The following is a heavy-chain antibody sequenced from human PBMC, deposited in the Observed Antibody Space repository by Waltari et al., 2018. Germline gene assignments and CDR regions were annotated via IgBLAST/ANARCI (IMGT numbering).Heavy chain of an antibody. V-gene: IGHV1-8*01. CDR3: ARGRSSSWKRITMVRGYFDY. CDR2: MNPNSGNT. J-gene: IGHJ4*02. D-gene: IGHD3-10*01. Sequence: QVQLVQSGAEVKKPGASVKVSCKASGYTFTSYDINWVRQATGQGLEWMGWMNPNSGNTGYAQKFQGRVTMTRNTSISTAYMELSSLRSEDTAVYYCARGRSSSWKRITMVRGYFDYWGQGTLVTVSS. CDR1: GYTFTSYD.